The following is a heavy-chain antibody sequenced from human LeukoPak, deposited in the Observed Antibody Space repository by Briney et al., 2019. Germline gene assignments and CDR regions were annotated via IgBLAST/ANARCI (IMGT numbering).Heavy chain of an antibody. CDR2: IYTSGST. V-gene: IGHV4-4*07. D-gene: IGHD3-10*01. CDR1: GGSISSYY. Sequence: PSETLSLTCTVSGGSISSYYWSWIRQPAGKGLEWIGRIYTSGSTNYNPSLKSRVTISVDTSKNQFSLKLSSVTAADTAVYYCARVWVGSGNHYYMDVWGKGTTVTISS. CDR3: ARVWVGSGNHYYMDV. J-gene: IGHJ6*03.